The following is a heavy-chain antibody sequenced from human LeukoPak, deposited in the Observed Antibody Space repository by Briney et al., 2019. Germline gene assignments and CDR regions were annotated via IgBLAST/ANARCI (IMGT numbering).Heavy chain of an antibody. CDR3: ACSRGTGTIDY. J-gene: IGHJ4*02. CDR1: GFTFSSYG. V-gene: IGHV3-33*01. Sequence: GGSLRLPCAASGFTFSSYGMHWVRQAPGKGLEWVAVIWYDGSNKYYADSVKGRFTISRDNSKNTLYLQMNSLRAEDTAVYYCACSRGTGTIDYWGQGTLVTVSS. CDR2: IWYDGSNK. D-gene: IGHD1-1*01.